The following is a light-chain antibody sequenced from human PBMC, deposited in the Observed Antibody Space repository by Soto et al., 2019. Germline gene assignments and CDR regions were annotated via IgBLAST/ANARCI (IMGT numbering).Light chain of an antibody. CDR3: QQYGSSPRT. Sequence: EILLTQSPSTLSLSPGEGVTLSCRASQSVTVNSLAWYQQKPGQAPRLLIYGGSSRATGIPSRFSGRGSGTDFTLTISRLEPEDFAVYFCQQYGSSPRTFGQGTKLEIK. V-gene: IGKV3-20*01. CDR1: QSVTVNS. J-gene: IGKJ2*01. CDR2: GGS.